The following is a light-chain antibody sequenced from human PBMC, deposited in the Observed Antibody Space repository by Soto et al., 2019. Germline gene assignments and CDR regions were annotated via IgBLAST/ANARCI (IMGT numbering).Light chain of an antibody. J-gene: IGLJ1*01. V-gene: IGLV2-14*03. CDR2: DVS. CDR3: SSYTSSNTLV. Sequence: QSVLTQPASVSGSPGQSITISCTGTSSDVGGYNYVSWYQQHPGKAPKLMICDVSNRPSGVSNRFSGSKSGNTASLTISGLQAEDEADYYCSSYTSSNTLVFGTGTKVTVL. CDR1: SSDVGGYNY.